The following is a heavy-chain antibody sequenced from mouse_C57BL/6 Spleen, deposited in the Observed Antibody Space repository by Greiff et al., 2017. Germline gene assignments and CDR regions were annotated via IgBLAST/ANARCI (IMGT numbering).Heavy chain of an antibody. V-gene: IGHV1-26*01. D-gene: IGHD2-4*01. CDR1: GYTFTDYY. CDR2: INPNNGGT. CDR3: ARWGYYDYDGVFDY. J-gene: IGHJ2*01. Sequence: VQLQQSGPELVKPGASVKISCKASGYTFTDYYMNWVKQSHGKSLEWLGDINPNNGGTRYNQKFKGKATLTVDKSSSTAYMELRSLTSEDSAVYDCARWGYYDYDGVFDYWGQGTTLTVSA.